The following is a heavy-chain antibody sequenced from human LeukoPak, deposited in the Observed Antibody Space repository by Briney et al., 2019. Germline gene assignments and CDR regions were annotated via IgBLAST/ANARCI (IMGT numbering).Heavy chain of an antibody. CDR1: GFTFSSYA. J-gene: IGHJ5*02. Sequence: GGSLRLSCAASGFTFSSYAMNWVRQAPGKRLEWVAVIWDDGNNKRYANSVNGRFTISRDNSENTLYLQMNGLTAEDTAMYYCARDSYQDYYGRFDPWGQGTLVIVSS. CDR2: IWDDGNNK. V-gene: IGHV3-33*08. CDR3: ARDSYQDYYGRFDP. D-gene: IGHD3-10*01.